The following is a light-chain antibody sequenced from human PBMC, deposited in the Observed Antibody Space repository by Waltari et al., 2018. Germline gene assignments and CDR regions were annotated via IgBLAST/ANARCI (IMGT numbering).Light chain of an antibody. Sequence: EIVLTQSPGTLSLSPGERATLSCRASQSVSRALAWYQQQPGQAPRPLTYAASSRTTGIPDRFSGSGSGTDFSLTISRLEPEDFAVYYCQHYVRLPVTFGQGTKVEIK. J-gene: IGKJ1*01. CDR1: QSVSRA. CDR2: AAS. CDR3: QHYVRLPVT. V-gene: IGKV3-20*01.